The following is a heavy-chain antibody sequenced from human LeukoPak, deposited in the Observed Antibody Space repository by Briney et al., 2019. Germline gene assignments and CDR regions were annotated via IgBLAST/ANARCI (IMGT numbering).Heavy chain of an antibody. CDR3: ATSVYTTGPPDY. V-gene: IGHV1-69*04. Sequence: SVKGSCKASGGSFSSFVITWVRQAPGQGLEWMGRIIPELGVSNFAQKFQGRVTITADKSTNTAHMELSRLESGDTAVYYCATSVYTTGPPDYWGQGTLVTVS. CDR1: GGSFSSFV. D-gene: IGHD1-1*01. CDR2: IIPELGVS. J-gene: IGHJ4*02.